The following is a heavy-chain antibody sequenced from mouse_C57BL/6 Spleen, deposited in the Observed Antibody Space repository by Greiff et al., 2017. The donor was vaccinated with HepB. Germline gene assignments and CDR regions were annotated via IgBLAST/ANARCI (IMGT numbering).Heavy chain of an antibody. J-gene: IGHJ4*01. CDR1: GFTFSSYA. V-gene: IGHV5-9-1*02. Sequence: EVKLLESGEGLVKPGGSLKLSCAASGFTFSSYAMSWVRQTPEKRLEWVAYISSGGDYIYYADTVKGRFTISRDNARNTLYLQMSSLKSEDTAMYYCTRVYGSSLGYAMDYWGQGTSVTVSS. CDR2: ISSGGDYI. CDR3: TRVYGSSLGYAMDY. D-gene: IGHD1-1*01.